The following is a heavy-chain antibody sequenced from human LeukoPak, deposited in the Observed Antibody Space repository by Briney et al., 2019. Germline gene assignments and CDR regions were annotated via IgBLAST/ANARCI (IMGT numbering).Heavy chain of an antibody. J-gene: IGHJ1*01. Sequence: GGSLRLSCAASGFTFSSYSMTWVRQAPGKGLEWVSYISSSSSTIYYADSVKGRFTISRDNAKNSLYLQMNSLRAEDTAVYYCPRDILTGSQSRFQHWGQGTLVTVSS. D-gene: IGHD3-9*01. CDR3: PRDILTGSQSRFQH. CDR2: ISSSSSTI. V-gene: IGHV3-48*04. CDR1: GFTFSSYS.